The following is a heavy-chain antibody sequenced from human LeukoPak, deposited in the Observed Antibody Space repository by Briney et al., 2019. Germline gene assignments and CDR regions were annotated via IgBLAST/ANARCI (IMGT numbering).Heavy chain of an antibody. CDR1: GFTFSSYW. D-gene: IGHD5-18*01. J-gene: IGHJ6*03. CDR2: INSDGSST. Sequence: SGGSLRLSCAASGFTFSSYWMHWVRQAPGKGLVWVSRINSDGSSTSYADSVKGRFTISRDNAKNTLYLQMNSLRAEDTAVYYCARDQSGYSYGFRYYYMDVWGKGTTVTVSS. CDR3: ARDQSGYSYGFRYYYMDV. V-gene: IGHV3-74*01.